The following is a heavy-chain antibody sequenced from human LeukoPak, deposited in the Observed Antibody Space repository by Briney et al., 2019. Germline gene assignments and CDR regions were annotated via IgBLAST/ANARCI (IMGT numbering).Heavy chain of an antibody. D-gene: IGHD5-12*01. CDR3: VRPYSGWIFRGYYGMDL. Sequence: ASVKVSCKASGYTFSNYDITWVRQAPGQGLEWMGWIRPYNSNRTYAPDLQDRVTLTTDTSTSTAYMELRRLTSDDTAIYYCVRPYSGWIFRGYYGMDLWGQGTTVIVSS. J-gene: IGHJ6*02. CDR2: IRPYNSNR. CDR1: GYTFSNYD. V-gene: IGHV1-18*01.